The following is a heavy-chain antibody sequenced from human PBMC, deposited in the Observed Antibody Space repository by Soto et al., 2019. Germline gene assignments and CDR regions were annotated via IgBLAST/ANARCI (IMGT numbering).Heavy chain of an antibody. CDR3: ARDGGAAGWLDP. D-gene: IGHD2-15*01. CDR2: IYYSGTT. J-gene: IGHJ5*02. Sequence: QVQLQESGPGLVKPSQTLSLTCTISGASINSNDDYWTWIRQPPGKGLEWIGYIYYSGTTGYNPSLRSRVIMSLDTSKNQCSLKLNSVTAADTAVYYCARDGGAAGWLDPWGQGILVTVSS. CDR1: GASINSNDDY. V-gene: IGHV4-30-4*01.